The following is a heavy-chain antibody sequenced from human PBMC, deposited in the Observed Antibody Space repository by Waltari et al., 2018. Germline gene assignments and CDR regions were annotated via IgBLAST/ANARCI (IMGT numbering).Heavy chain of an antibody. CDR2: TSASGADT. D-gene: IGHD3-22*01. Sequence: EVQLLESGGGLVQPGGSLRLSCAASGFTFNNYAMSWVRQAPGKGLECVSSTSASGADTYYADSVKGRFTISRDSSKNMLYLQMNSLRAEDTAVYFCAKGATNYYHSIGYCDYWGQGTLVTVSS. J-gene: IGHJ4*02. CDR3: AKGATNYYHSIGYCDY. CDR1: GFTFNNYA. V-gene: IGHV3-23*01.